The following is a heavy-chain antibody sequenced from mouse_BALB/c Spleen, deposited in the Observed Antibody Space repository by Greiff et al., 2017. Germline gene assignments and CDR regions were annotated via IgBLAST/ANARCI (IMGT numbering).Heavy chain of an antibody. J-gene: IGHJ1*01. Sequence: VQLKESGPSLVKPSQTLSLTCSVTGDSITSGYWNWIRKFTGNKLEYMGYISYSGSTYYNPSLKSRISITRDTSKNQYYLQLNSVTTEDTATYYCARYYYGSYWYFDVWGAGTTVTVSS. V-gene: IGHV3-8*02. CDR2: ISYSGST. CDR3: ARYYYGSYWYFDV. D-gene: IGHD1-1*01. CDR1: GDSITSGY.